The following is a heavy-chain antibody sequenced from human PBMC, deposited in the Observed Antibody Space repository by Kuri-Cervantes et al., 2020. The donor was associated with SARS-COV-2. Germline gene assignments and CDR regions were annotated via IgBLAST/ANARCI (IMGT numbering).Heavy chain of an antibody. CDR2: ISPNSGGT. J-gene: IGHJ3*02. CDR3: ARVDWATPRGPFDM. D-gene: IGHD3/OR15-3a*01. CDR1: GGTFSSYA. Sequence: ASVKVSCKASGGTFSSYAISWVRQAPGQGLEWMGWISPNSGGTNYAWKFQGRVTMSRDTSTSTASMELSRLTSDDTAIYYCARVDWATPRGPFDMWGQGTLVTVSS. V-gene: IGHV1-2*02.